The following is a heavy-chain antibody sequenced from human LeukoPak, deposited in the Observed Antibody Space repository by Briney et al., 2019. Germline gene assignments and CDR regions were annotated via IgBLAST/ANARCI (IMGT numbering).Heavy chain of an antibody. V-gene: IGHV3-30*04. CDR1: GFTFSSYA. Sequence: GGSLRLSCAVSGFTFSSYAMSWVRQAPGKGLEWVAVISYDGSNKYYADSVKGRFTISRDSARNSLYLQVNSLRAEDTAVYYCARDLRGMVDYWGQGTLVTVSS. CDR3: ARDLRGMVDY. D-gene: IGHD3-16*01. J-gene: IGHJ4*02. CDR2: ISYDGSNK.